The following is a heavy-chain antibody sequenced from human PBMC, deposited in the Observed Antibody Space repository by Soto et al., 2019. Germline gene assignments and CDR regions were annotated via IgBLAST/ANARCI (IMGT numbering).Heavy chain of an antibody. CDR1: GYKFINHY. CDR3: ARGSYGDFYFDY. D-gene: IGHD4-17*01. CDR2: INPNGGGT. J-gene: IGHJ4*02. V-gene: IGHV1-46*01. Sequence: ASVKVSCKASGYKFINHYIHWVRQAPGVGLEWMGMINPNGGGTDYAQKFQGRVTMTTDESASTAYVELSSLRSEDTAVYYCARGSYGDFYFDYWGQGTLVTVSS.